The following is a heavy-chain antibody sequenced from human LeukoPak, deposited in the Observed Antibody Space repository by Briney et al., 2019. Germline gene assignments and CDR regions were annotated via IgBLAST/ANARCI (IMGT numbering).Heavy chain of an antibody. CDR2: ISIYNGNT. CDR3: ASNPRGDSWTFDY. CDR1: GYTLSSYG. Sequence: ASVKVSCKASGYTLSSYGVNWVRQAPGQGLEWMGWISIYNGNTEYAQILQGRVTMTTDTSTSTVYMELTSLRSDDTAVYHCASNPRGDSWTFDYWGQGTLVTVSS. J-gene: IGHJ4*02. D-gene: IGHD2-21*02. V-gene: IGHV1-18*04.